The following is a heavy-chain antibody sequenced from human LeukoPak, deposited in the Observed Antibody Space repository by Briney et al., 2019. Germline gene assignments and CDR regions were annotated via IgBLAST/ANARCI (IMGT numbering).Heavy chain of an antibody. CDR2: ISAYNGNT. Sequence: GASVKVSCKASGYTFTSYGISWVRQAPGQGLEWMGWISAYNGNTKYSQKFQGRVTITRDTSASTAYMELSSLRSEDTAVYYCARGELLWFGELSYHFDYWGQGTLVTVSS. CDR1: GYTFTSYG. D-gene: IGHD3-10*01. V-gene: IGHV1-18*01. J-gene: IGHJ4*02. CDR3: ARGELLWFGELSYHFDY.